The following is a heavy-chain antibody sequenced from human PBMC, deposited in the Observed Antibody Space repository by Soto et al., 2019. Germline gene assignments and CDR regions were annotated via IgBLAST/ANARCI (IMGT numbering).Heavy chain of an antibody. CDR2: IIPILGIA. CDR1: GGTFSSYT. D-gene: IGHD4-17*01. CDR3: AIRGVYGDYSFDY. V-gene: IGHV1-69*02. Sequence: QVQLVQSGAEVKKPGSSVKVSCKASGGTFSSYTISWVRQAPGQGLEWMGRIIPILGIANYAQKFQGRFTITADKSTSTAYMELSSLRSEDTAVYYCAIRGVYGDYSFDYWGQGTLVTVSS. J-gene: IGHJ4*02.